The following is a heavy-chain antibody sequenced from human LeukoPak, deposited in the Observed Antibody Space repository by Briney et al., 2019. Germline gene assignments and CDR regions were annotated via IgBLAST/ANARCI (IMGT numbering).Heavy chain of an antibody. CDR2: ISGSGGST. J-gene: IGHJ4*02. V-gene: IGHV3-23*01. CDR1: GFTFSSYA. CDR3: ARERGPYSSSSGDLDY. Sequence: GGSLRLSCAASGFTFSSYAMRWVRQAPGKGLEWVSAISGSGGSTYYADSVKGRFTISRDNSKNTLYLQMNSLRAEDTAVYYCARERGPYSSSSGDLDYWGQGTLVTVSS. D-gene: IGHD6-6*01.